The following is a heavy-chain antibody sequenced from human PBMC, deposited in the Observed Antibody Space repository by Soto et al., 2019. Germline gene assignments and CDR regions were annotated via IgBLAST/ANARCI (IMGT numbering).Heavy chain of an antibody. J-gene: IGHJ6*02. CDR1: GFTFRTYT. CDR2: IRGFSPYT. D-gene: IGHD2-15*01. CDR3: ARDRGYDAHDYYYNAMDV. Sequence: EVQLVESGGGLVKPGGSLRLSCVASGFTFRTYTINWVRQAPGKGLEWVSVIRGFSPYTFYAESVKGRFTISRDNAKNSLYLQMNSLGVEDTAVYYCARDRGYDAHDYYYNAMDVWGQGTTVTVSS. V-gene: IGHV3-21*01.